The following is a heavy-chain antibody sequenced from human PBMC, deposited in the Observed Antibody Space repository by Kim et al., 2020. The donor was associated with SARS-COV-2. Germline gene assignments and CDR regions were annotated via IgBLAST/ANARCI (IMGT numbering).Heavy chain of an antibody. D-gene: IGHD4-17*01. J-gene: IGHJ4*02. V-gene: IGHV3-23*01. CDR1: GFPFSRHA. Sequence: GGSLRLSCAASGFPFSRHAMSWARQAAGKGLEWVSAIGSTGGTYYADSAKGRFTISRDNSKNTLYLQLNSLRAEDTAVYVCSAGTTFYWDYWGEGTLVT. CDR3: SAGTTFYWDY. CDR2: IGSTGGT.